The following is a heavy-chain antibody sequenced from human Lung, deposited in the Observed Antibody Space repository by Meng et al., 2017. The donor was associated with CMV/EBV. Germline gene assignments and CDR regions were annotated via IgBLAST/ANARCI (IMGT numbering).Heavy chain of an antibody. Sequence: EGQVVESGVALVQPGGAMGLSGGVSGFTSRNYWMHWVRQVTGKGLQWLSRIDENGRSASYADSVRGRFTISRDDAKNTLYLQMNSLRVEDTAVYYCARGLEEFLGWEMGYWGHGTLVTVSS. V-gene: IGHV3-74*01. J-gene: IGHJ4*01. CDR1: GFTSRNYW. D-gene: IGHD3-3*01. CDR3: ARGLEEFLGWEMGY. CDR2: IDENGRSA.